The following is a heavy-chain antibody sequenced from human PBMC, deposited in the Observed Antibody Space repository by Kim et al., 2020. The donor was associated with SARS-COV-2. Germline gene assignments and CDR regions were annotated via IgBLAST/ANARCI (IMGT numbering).Heavy chain of an antibody. CDR2: IYYSGST. J-gene: IGHJ4*02. CDR3: ARHSSLCPTCHGYYDFWSGYYWTSLDY. Sequence: SETLSLTCTVSGGSISSSSYYWGWIRQPPGKGLGWIGSIYYSGSTYYNPSLKSRVTISVDTSKNQFSLKLSSVTAADTAVYYCARHSSLCPTCHGYYDFWSGYYWTSLDYWGQGTLVTVSS. V-gene: IGHV4-39*01. CDR1: GGSISSSSYY. D-gene: IGHD3-3*01.